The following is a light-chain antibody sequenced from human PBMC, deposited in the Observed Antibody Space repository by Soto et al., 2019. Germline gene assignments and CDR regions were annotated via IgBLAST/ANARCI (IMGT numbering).Light chain of an antibody. CDR1: SSNIGAGYH. CDR3: QSYDSSLSVVV. J-gene: IGLJ2*01. V-gene: IGLV1-40*01. CDR2: GNN. Sequence: QSVLTQPPSVSGAPGQRVTISCTRSSSNIGAGYHVHWYQQLPGTAPRLLIYGNNNRPSGVPDRFSGSKSGTSASLAIIGLQAEDEADFYCQSYDSSLSVVVFGGGTKLTVL.